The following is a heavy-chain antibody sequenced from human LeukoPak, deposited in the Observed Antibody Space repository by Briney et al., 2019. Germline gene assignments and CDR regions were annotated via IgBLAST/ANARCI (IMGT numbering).Heavy chain of an antibody. J-gene: IGHJ4*02. CDR3: AKEAIGGAPRGDY. CDR1: GGSLSNYY. CDR2: INHSGRT. Sequence: PSETLSLTCAVYGGSLSNYYWIWIRQPPGKGLEWIGEINHSGRTHYNPSLKSRVTISIDTSKNQFSLKLSSVTAADTAVYYCAKEAIGGAPRGDYWGQGTLVTVS. D-gene: IGHD1-26*01. V-gene: IGHV4-34*01.